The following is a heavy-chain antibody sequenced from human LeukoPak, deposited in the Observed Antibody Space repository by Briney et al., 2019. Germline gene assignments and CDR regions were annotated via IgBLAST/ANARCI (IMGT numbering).Heavy chain of an antibody. Sequence: SETLSLTCAVYGGSFSGYYWSWIRQPPGKGLEWIGEINHSGSTNYNPSLKSRVTISVDTSKNQFSLQLSSMTDADTALYYCARGWQGYYDSSGYYLLDYWGQGTLVTVSS. V-gene: IGHV4-34*01. CDR2: INHSGST. J-gene: IGHJ4*02. CDR1: GGSFSGYY. CDR3: ARGWQGYYDSSGYYLLDY. D-gene: IGHD3-22*01.